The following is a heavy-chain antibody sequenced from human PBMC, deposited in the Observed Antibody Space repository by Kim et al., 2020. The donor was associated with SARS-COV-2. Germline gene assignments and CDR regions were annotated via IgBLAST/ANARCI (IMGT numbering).Heavy chain of an antibody. CDR2: IKSKTDGGTT. CDR1: GFTFSNAW. J-gene: IGHJ4*02. CDR3: TAKLRYFDWLIVGWDY. D-gene: IGHD3-9*01. V-gene: IGHV3-15*01. Sequence: GGSLRLSCAASGFTFSNAWMSWVRQAPGKGLEWVGRIKSKTDGGTTDYAAPVKGRFTISRDDSKNTLYLQMNSLKTEDTAVYYCTAKLRYFDWLIVGWDYWGQGTLVTVSS.